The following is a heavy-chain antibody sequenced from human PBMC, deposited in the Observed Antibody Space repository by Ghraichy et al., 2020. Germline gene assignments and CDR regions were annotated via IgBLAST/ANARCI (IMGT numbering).Heavy chain of an antibody. Sequence: GGSLRLSCAASGFSFSSYNMNWVRQAPGKGLEWVSYISSSSSSIYYADSVKGRFTISRDNAKKSLSLQMNSLRAEDTAVYFCAREIAAADFDYWGQGTLVTVSS. CDR2: ISSSSSSI. J-gene: IGHJ4*02. CDR3: AREIAAADFDY. V-gene: IGHV3-48*01. CDR1: GFSFSSYN. D-gene: IGHD6-13*01.